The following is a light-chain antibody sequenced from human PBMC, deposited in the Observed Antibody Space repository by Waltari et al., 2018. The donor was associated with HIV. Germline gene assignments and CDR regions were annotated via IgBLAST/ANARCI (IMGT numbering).Light chain of an antibody. J-gene: IGKJ2*01. CDR3: QQSYSTPRYT. CDR2: AAS. V-gene: IGKV1-39*01. CDR1: QNISSY. Sequence: DIQMTQSPSSLSASVGDRVIITCRASQNISSYLNWYQQEPGKAPNLLIYAASSLQSGVPSRFSGSGSGTDFTLTISSLQPEDFATYYCQQSYSTPRYTFGQGTKLEIK.